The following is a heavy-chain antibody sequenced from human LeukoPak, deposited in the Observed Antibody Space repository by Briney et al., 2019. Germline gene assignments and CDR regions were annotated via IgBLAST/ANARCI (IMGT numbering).Heavy chain of an antibody. J-gene: IGHJ4*02. CDR1: GFTFSSYG. D-gene: IGHD1-26*01. Sequence: GRSLRLSCAASGFTFSSYGMHWARQAPGKGLEWVAVISYDGSNKYYADSVKGRFTISRDNSKNTLYLHMNSLRAEDTAVYYCARDGVCSGSYYHSFDYWGQGTLVTVSS. V-gene: IGHV3-30*03. CDR2: ISYDGSNK. CDR3: ARDGVCSGSYYHSFDY.